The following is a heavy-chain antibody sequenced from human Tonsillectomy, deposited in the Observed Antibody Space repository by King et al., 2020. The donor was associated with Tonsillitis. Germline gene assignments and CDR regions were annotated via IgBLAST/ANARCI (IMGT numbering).Heavy chain of an antibody. CDR2: ISAYNGNT. J-gene: IGHJ6*02. D-gene: IGHD3-22*01. CDR1: GYTFTSYG. CDR3: AVPLEVVIISPGSLGQYGMDV. Sequence: QLVQSGAEVKKPGASVKVSCKASGYTFTSYGISWVRQAPGQGLEWMGWISAYNGNTNYAQKLQGRVTMTTDTSTSTAYMELRSLRSDDTAVYYCAVPLEVVIISPGSLGQYGMDVWGQGTTVTVSS. V-gene: IGHV1-18*01.